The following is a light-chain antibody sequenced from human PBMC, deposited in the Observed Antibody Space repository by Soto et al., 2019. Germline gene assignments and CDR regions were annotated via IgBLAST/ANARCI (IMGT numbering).Light chain of an antibody. CDR2: GAS. CDR1: QSVSNNY. CDR3: QERTGWPPWT. Sequence: EIVLTQSHGTLSLSPGARAPTSCTASQSVSNNYLAWYQTKPGQAPRLIIYGASTRANDIPARFSGSGSGTEFSPTISSLEPEDLAVYDCQERTGWPPWTGGNGTKVDIK. J-gene: IGKJ1*01. V-gene: IGKV3-11*01.